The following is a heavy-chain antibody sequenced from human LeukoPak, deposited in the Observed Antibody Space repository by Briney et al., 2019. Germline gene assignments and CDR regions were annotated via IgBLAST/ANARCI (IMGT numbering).Heavy chain of an antibody. Sequence: SETLSLTCTVSGGSISSSSYYWGWIRQLPGKGLEWIGSIYYSGSTYYNPSLKSRVTISVDTSKNQFSLKLSSVTAAGTAVYYCARLEVTRRSVVDYWGQGTLVTVSS. CDR1: GGSISSSSYY. V-gene: IGHV4-39*01. CDR3: ARLEVTRRSVVDY. J-gene: IGHJ4*02. D-gene: IGHD4-17*01. CDR2: IYYSGST.